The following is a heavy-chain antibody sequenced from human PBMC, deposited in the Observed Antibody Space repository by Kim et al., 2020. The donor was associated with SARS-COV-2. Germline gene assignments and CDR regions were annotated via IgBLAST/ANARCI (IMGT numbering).Heavy chain of an antibody. CDR1: GGSISSSSYY. V-gene: IGHV4-39*01. CDR2: IYYSGST. Sequence: SETLSLTCTVSGGSISSSSYYWGWIRQPPGKGLEWIGSIYYSGSTYYNPSLKSRVTISVDTSKNQFSLKLSSVTAADTAVYYCARHTGYVTIFGVVIKTYYYGMDVWGQGTTVTVSS. CDR3: ARHTGYVTIFGVVIKTYYYGMDV. D-gene: IGHD3-3*01. J-gene: IGHJ6*02.